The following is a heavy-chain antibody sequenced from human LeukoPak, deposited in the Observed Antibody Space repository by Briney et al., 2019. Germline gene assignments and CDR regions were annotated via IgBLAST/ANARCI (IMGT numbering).Heavy chain of an antibody. D-gene: IGHD4-11*01. Sequence: GGSLRLSCAPSGFTFSSVSMNWVRQAPGKGLKGVSSISSSSSYIYYADSVKGRFPISSDNSKNSLYLQMNRLRAEETAVYYCASSDYDAFDIWGQGTMVTVSS. CDR3: ASSDYDAFDI. CDR1: GFTFSSVS. CDR2: ISSSSSYI. J-gene: IGHJ3*02. V-gene: IGHV3-21*01.